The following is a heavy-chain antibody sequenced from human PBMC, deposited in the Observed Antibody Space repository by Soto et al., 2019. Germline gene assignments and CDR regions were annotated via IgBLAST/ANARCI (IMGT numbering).Heavy chain of an antibody. V-gene: IGHV4-30-2*05. CDR2: IYHSGST. D-gene: IGHD2-21*01. CDR3: ARGSSSYFAMDV. Sequence: SETLSLTCAVSDGSISSGGDSWTWIRQPPGKGLEWIGYIYHSGSTYYNSSLKSRITVSPDTSKNQFSLHLNSVTPEDTAVYFCARGSSSYFAMDVWGQGTTVTVSS. CDR1: DGSISSGGDS. J-gene: IGHJ6*02.